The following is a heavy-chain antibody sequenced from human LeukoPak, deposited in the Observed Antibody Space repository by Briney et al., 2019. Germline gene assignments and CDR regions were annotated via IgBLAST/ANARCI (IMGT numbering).Heavy chain of an antibody. CDR3: ARGNNGDSSGYYDLDWFDP. Sequence: ASVKVSCTASGGTFSSYAISWVRQAPGQGLEWMGGIIPIFGTANYAQKFQGRVTITADESTSTAYMELSSLRSEGTAVYYCARGNNGDSSGYYDLDWFDPWGQGTLVTVSS. D-gene: IGHD3-22*01. J-gene: IGHJ5*02. CDR1: GGTFSSYA. CDR2: IIPIFGTA. V-gene: IGHV1-69*13.